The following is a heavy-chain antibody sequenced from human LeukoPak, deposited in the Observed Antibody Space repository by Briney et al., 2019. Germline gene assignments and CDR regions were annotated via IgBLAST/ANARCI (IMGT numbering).Heavy chain of an antibody. J-gene: IGHJ5*02. D-gene: IGHD6-13*01. V-gene: IGHV3-64*01. CDR1: GFTFSSYA. CDR2: ISSNGGST. Sequence: GGSLRLSCAASGFTFSSYAVHWVRQAPGKGLEYVSAISSNGGSTYYAQSVKGRFAISRDNSKNTLYLQMGSLRAEDMAVYYCARSAAATGPNWFDPWGQGTLVTVSS. CDR3: ARSAAATGPNWFDP.